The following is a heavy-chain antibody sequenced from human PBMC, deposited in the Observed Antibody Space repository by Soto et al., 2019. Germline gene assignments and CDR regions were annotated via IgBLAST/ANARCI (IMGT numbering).Heavy chain of an antibody. J-gene: IGHJ5*02. CDR2: IIPIFGTT. D-gene: IGHD2-15*01. Sequence: SVKVSCKASGYTFTSYYMHWVRQAPGQGLEWLGRIIPIFGTTDYAQKFQGRATITADESTTTAYMELSSLRSDDTAVYYCAKDGGREGYFGNWFDPWGQGTLVTVSS. V-gene: IGHV1-69*13. CDR1: GYTFTSYY. CDR3: AKDGGREGYFGNWFDP.